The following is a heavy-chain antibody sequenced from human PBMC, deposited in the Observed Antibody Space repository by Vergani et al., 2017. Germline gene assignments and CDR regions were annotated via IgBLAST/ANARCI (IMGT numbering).Heavy chain of an antibody. Sequence: QVQLQESGPGLVKPSETLSLTCTVSGGSISSYYWSWIRQPPGKGLEWIGYIYYSGSTNYNPSLKSRVTISVDTSKNQFSLKLSSVTAADTAVCYCAREGMNLFVKGDWYFDLWGRGTLVTVSS. CDR1: GGSISSYY. V-gene: IGHV4-59*01. J-gene: IGHJ2*01. D-gene: IGHD2/OR15-2a*01. CDR2: IYYSGST. CDR3: AREGMNLFVKGDWYFDL.